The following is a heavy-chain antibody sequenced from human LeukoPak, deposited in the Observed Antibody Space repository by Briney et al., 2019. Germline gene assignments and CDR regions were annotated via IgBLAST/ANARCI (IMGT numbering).Heavy chain of an antibody. V-gene: IGHV3-11*04. CDR3: ARAHSSSWN. D-gene: IGHD6-13*01. CDR2: ISNSGTTI. CDR1: RFTFSDYY. J-gene: IGHJ4*02. Sequence: GGSLRLSCAASRFTFSDYYMSWIRQAPGKGLEWASYISNSGTTIYYTDSVKGRFTISRDNAKNSLYLQMNSLRAEDTAVYYCARAHSSSWNWVQGTLVTVSS.